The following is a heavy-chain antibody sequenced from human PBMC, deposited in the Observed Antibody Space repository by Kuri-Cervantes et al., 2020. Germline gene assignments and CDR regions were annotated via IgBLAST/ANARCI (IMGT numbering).Heavy chain of an antibody. CDR3: ARVIGVTPYPDY. CDR2: IKVDGSEK. J-gene: IGHJ4*02. CDR1: GFTFYKYW. V-gene: IGHV3-7*04. D-gene: IGHD2-8*01. Sequence: GESLKISCVASGFTFYKYWMSWVRQAPGKGLEWVANIKVDGSEKNYPDSVKGRFTISRDNAKSSVYLQMNSLRAEDTAVYYSARVIGVTPYPDYWGQGTLVTVSS.